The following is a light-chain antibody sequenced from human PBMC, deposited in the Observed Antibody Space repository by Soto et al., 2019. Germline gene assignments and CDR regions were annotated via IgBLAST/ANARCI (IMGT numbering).Light chain of an antibody. J-gene: IGKJ4*01. V-gene: IGKV3-15*01. Sequence: EIVMTQSPAILSVSPGDRATLSCRASQSFRNLVWYQQQPGQAPRLLIYGASTRATGVPARFSGSGSGTEFTLTIGSLQSEDFAVYYCQQYNNWPLTFGGGTKVEIK. CDR3: QQYNNWPLT. CDR2: GAS. CDR1: QSFRN.